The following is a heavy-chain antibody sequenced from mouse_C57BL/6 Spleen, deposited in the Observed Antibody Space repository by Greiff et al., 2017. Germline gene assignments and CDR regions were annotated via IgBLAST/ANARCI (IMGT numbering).Heavy chain of an antibody. J-gene: IGHJ3*01. Sequence: VQLKESGPGLVKPSQSLSLTCSVTGYSITSGYYWNWIRQFPGNKLEWMGYISYDGSNNYNPSLKNRITITRDKSKNQLFLKLNSVTTEDTATYYCAREGRYYGSTWFAYWGQGTLVTVSA. V-gene: IGHV3-6*01. D-gene: IGHD1-1*01. CDR2: ISYDGSN. CDR3: AREGRYYGSTWFAY. CDR1: GYSITSGYY.